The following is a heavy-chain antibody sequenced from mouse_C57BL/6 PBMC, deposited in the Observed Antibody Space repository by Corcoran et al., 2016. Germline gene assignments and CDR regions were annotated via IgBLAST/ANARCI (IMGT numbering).Heavy chain of an antibody. CDR1: GYTFTTYG. Sequence: QIQLVQSGPELKKPGETVKISCKASGYTFTTYGMSWVKQAPGKGLKWMGWINTHSGVPTYADDFKGRFAFSLETSASTAYLQINNLKNEDTATYFCARYYSNPFDYWGQGTTLTVSS. CDR3: ARYYSNPFDY. CDR2: INTHSGVP. V-gene: IGHV9-3*01. J-gene: IGHJ2*01. D-gene: IGHD2-5*01.